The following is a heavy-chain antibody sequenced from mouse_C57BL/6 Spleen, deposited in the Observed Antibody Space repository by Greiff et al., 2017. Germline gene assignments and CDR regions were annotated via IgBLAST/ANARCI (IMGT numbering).Heavy chain of an antibody. Sequence: QVQLKQPGAELVRPGSSVKLSCKASGYTFTSYWMHWVKQRPIQGLEWIGNIDPSDSETHYNQKFKDKATLTVDKSSSTAYMQLSSLTSEDSAVYYCARVGGNHYFDYWGQGTTLTVSS. D-gene: IGHD1-1*02. CDR1: GYTFTSYW. CDR3: ARVGGNHYFDY. V-gene: IGHV1-52*01. CDR2: IDPSDSET. J-gene: IGHJ2*01.